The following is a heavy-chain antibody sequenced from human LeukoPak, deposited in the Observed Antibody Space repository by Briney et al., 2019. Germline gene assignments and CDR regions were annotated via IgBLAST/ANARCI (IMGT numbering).Heavy chain of an antibody. CDR1: GFTFSSYS. V-gene: IGHV3-48*01. J-gene: IGHJ3*02. Sequence: QAGGSLRLSCAASGFTFSSYSMNWVRQAPGKGLEWVSYISSSSSTIYYADSVKGRFTISRDNAKNSLYLQMNSLRAEDTAVYYCARVGRGHDFWSGNGAFDIWGQGTMVTVSS. D-gene: IGHD3-3*01. CDR2: ISSSSSTI. CDR3: ARVGRGHDFWSGNGAFDI.